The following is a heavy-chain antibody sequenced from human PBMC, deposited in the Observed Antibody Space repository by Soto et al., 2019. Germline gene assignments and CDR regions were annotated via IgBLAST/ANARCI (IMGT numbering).Heavy chain of an antibody. Sequence: PSETLSLTCTVSGASMNSYHWSWIRQPAGKGLEWIGHIHSSGSTNYNPSLKSRVTMSVDTSKNQFSLRLMSLTAADTAVYYCARDKGVAAAGITWFDPWGQGSLAPVSS. V-gene: IGHV4-4*07. CDR1: GASMNSYH. CDR3: ARDKGVAAAGITWFDP. D-gene: IGHD6-13*01. J-gene: IGHJ5*02. CDR2: IHSSGST.